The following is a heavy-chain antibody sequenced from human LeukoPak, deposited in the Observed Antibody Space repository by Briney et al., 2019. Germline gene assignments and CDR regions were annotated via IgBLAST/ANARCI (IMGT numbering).Heavy chain of an antibody. CDR3: ASPPRPGIAAAGNDNWFDP. CDR2: ISSSSSYI. J-gene: IGHJ5*02. D-gene: IGHD6-13*01. CDR1: GFTFSSYS. V-gene: IGHV3-21*01. Sequence: GWSLRLSCAASGFTFSSYSMNWVRQAPGKGLEWVSSISSSSSYIYYADSVKGRFTISRDNAKNSLYLQMNSLRAEDTAVYYCASPPRPGIAAAGNDNWFDPWGQGTLVTVSS.